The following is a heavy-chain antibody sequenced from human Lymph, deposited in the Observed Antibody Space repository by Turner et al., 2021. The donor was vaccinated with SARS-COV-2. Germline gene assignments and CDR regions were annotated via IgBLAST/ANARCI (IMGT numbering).Heavy chain of an antibody. Sequence: QVQLVESGGGVVQPGRSLRLSCAASGFTFSSYAMHWVRQAPGKGLEWVAVISYDGSNKNYADSVKGRFTISRDNSKNTLYLQMNSLRAEDTAVYYCARDDREFWSGYYTHYYYYGMDVWGQRTTVTVSS. CDR2: ISYDGSNK. CDR1: GFTFSSYA. V-gene: IGHV3-30*04. D-gene: IGHD3-3*01. CDR3: ARDDREFWSGYYTHYYYYGMDV. J-gene: IGHJ6*02.